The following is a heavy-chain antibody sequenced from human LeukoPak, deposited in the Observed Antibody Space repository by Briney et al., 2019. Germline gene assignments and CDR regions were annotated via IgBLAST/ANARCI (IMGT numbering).Heavy chain of an antibody. CDR3: ARGISRNWNPGYFDY. CDR2: INHSGST. D-gene: IGHD1-1*01. V-gene: IGHV4-34*01. CDR1: GGSFSGYY. Sequence: SETLSLTCAVYGGSFSGYYWSWIRQPPGKGLEWIGEINHSGSTNYNPSLKSRVTISVDTSKNQFSLKLSSVTAADTAVYYCARGISRNWNPGYFDYWGQGTLVTVSS. J-gene: IGHJ4*02.